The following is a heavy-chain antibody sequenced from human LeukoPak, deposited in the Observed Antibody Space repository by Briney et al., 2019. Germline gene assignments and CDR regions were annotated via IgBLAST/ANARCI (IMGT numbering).Heavy chain of an antibody. D-gene: IGHD3-10*01. CDR3: ARRGGRFDW. Sequence: PSETLSLTCTVSGGSLSGSYWSWIRQPPGKGQEWIGYIYTSGSTNYNPSLKSRVTMSIDTSKNQFSLKLSSVTAADTAFYYCARRGGRFDWWGQGTLVTVSS. J-gene: IGHJ4*02. CDR1: GGSLSGSY. V-gene: IGHV4-4*09. CDR2: IYTSGST.